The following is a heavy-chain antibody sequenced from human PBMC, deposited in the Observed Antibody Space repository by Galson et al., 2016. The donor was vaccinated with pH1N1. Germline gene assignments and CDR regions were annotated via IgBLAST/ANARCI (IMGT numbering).Heavy chain of an antibody. CDR3: ARRYYFDY. V-gene: IGHV1-46*01. CDR2: IDLSDGTT. CDR1: GYSVTRYY. Sequence: SVKVSCKASGYSVTRYYMHWVRQAPGQGLEWMGIIDLSDGTTTYSQKFQGRITMTRDTPTNSVYMELSSLTSDDTAVYYCARRYYFDYWGQGTLITVSS. J-gene: IGHJ4*02.